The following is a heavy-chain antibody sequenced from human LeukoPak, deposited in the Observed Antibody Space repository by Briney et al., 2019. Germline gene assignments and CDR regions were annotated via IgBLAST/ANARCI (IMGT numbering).Heavy chain of an antibody. J-gene: IGHJ6*02. CDR2: MYSGGST. V-gene: IGHV3-66*01. D-gene: IGHD2-2*01. CDR1: GFTVSSNY. Sequence: GGSLRLSCAASGFTVSSNYMNWVRQAPGKGLEWVSVMYSGGSTFYGDSVKGRFTISRDNPMNTLYLQMNSLRVDDTAVYYCAREQVVVGRGYYGMDVWGQGTTVTVSS. CDR3: AREQVVVGRGYYGMDV.